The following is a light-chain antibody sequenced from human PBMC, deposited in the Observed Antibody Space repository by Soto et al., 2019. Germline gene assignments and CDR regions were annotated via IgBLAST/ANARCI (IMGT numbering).Light chain of an antibody. J-gene: IGKJ2*01. CDR2: DAS. CDR1: QSVSSK. CDR3: QKYYNWPYN. Sequence: EIVITHSPSTLSVSPVERATFSFMASQSVSSKLAWYQQKPGQAPRLVIYDASTRATGFPATFSGSGSGTEFTLTISDLQSEDFAVYYCQKYYNWPYNFGQGTKVDIK. V-gene: IGKV3-15*01.